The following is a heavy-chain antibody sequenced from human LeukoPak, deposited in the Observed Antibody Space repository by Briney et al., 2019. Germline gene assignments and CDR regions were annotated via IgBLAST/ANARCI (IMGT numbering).Heavy chain of an antibody. V-gene: IGHV1-2*02. J-gene: IGHJ5*02. Sequence: GASVKVSCKASGYTFTGYYMHWVRQAPGQGLEWMGWINPNSGGTNYAQKFQGRVTMTRDTSISTAYMELSRLRSDDTAVYYCARDLRYCSSTSCPTRRNWFDPWGQGTLVTVSS. CDR1: GYTFTGYY. D-gene: IGHD2-2*01. CDR3: ARDLRYCSSTSCPTRRNWFDP. CDR2: INPNSGGT.